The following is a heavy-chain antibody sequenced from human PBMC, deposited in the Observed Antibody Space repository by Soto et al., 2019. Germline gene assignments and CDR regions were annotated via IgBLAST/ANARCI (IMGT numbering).Heavy chain of an antibody. Sequence: QVQLVQSGAEVKKPGSSVKVSCKASGGTFSSYTISWVRQAPGQGLEWMGRIIPILGIANYAQKFQGRVTSTADKSTSTAYRELSSVRSEGTGVSYCACSSGWDDYWGQGTLVTVSS. CDR2: IIPILGIA. J-gene: IGHJ4*02. D-gene: IGHD6-19*01. CDR3: ACSSGWDDY. CDR1: GGTFSSYT. V-gene: IGHV1-69*02.